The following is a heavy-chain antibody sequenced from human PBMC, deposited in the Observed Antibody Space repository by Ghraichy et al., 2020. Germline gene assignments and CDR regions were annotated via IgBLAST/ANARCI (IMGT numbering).Heavy chain of an antibody. CDR2: INHSGST. CDR3: ARSPIVVVVAATLYYYYYGMDV. Sequence: SETLSLTCAVYGGSFSGYYWSWIRQPPGKGLEWIGEINHSGSTNYNPSLKSRVTISVDTSKNQFSLKLSSVTAADTAVYYCARSPIVVVVAATLYYYYYGMDVWGQGTTVTVSS. V-gene: IGHV4-34*01. CDR1: GGSFSGYY. D-gene: IGHD2-15*01. J-gene: IGHJ6*02.